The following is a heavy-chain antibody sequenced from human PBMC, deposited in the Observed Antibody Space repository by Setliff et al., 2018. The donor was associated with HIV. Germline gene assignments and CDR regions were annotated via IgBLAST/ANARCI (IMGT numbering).Heavy chain of an antibody. CDR3: ARVPPLKAFGGVISLYYFDY. CDR2: IHNSGTT. D-gene: IGHD3-16*02. V-gene: IGHV4-31*03. CDR1: GGPTTSGAYH. Sequence: SETLSLTCTVSGGPTTSGAYHWTWIRQVPGKGLEWIGYIHNSGTTYYKSSLKSRLTISLDTSNNQFSMKLRSVTAADTAVYYCARVPPLKAFGGVISLYYFDYWGQGTLVTVSS. J-gene: IGHJ4*02.